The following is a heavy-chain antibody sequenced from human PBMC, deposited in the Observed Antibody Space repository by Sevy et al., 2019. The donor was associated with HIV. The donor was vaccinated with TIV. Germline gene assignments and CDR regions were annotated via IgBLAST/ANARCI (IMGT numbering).Heavy chain of an antibody. J-gene: IGHJ6*02. V-gene: IGHV1-8*01. CDR3: ARAGSGCEELFYPLDV. CDR2: MNPNSGNT. D-gene: IGHD3-10*01. Sequence: ASVKVSCKASGYTFTSYDINWVRQATGQGLEWMGWMNPNSGNTGYAQKFQGRVTLTRNTSISTAYMELSSLRSEDTAVYYWARAGSGCEELFYPLDVWGQGTTVTVSS. CDR1: GYTFTSYD.